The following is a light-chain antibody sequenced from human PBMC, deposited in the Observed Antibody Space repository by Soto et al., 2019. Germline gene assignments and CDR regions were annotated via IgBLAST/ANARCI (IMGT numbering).Light chain of an antibody. V-gene: IGLV2-11*01. Sequence: QSALTQPRSVSGSPGQSVTISCTGTSSDVGGYNYVSWYQQHPGKAPKLMIYNVSKRPSGVPDRFSCSKSGNTASLTISGLQAEDEDDYYCCSYAGSYTPVVFGGGTKLTVL. J-gene: IGLJ2*01. CDR3: CSYAGSYTPVV. CDR1: SSDVGGYNY. CDR2: NVS.